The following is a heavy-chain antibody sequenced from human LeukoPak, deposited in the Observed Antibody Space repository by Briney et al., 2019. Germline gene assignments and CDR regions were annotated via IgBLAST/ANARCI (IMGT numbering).Heavy chain of an antibody. D-gene: IGHD3-9*01. J-gene: IGHJ4*02. CDR1: GFTFSSYA. CDR3: AKDMRFDWTPYYFDY. CDR2: ISGSGGST. Sequence: GGSLRLSCAASGFTFSSYAMSWVRQARGEGLEWVSAISGSGGSTYYADSVKGRFTISRDNSKNTLYLQMNSLRAEDTAVYYCAKDMRFDWTPYYFDYWGQGTLVTVSS. V-gene: IGHV3-23*01.